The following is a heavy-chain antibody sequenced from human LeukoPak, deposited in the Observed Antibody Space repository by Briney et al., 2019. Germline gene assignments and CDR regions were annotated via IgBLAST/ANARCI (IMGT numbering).Heavy chain of an antibody. CDR2: MRSGGTNK. D-gene: IGHD5-12*01. Sequence: GGPLRLPCAVSVFTFSRQVMPGVRQPPAKGLDGVAFMRSGGTNKYYADSLKGRFIISRDNSKNTLYLQMNSLRTEDTAVYFCASSPSDSDWGPFDYWGRGPWSPSPQ. J-gene: IGHJ4*02. CDR1: VFTFSRQV. V-gene: IGHV3-30*02. CDR3: ASSPSDSDWGPFDY.